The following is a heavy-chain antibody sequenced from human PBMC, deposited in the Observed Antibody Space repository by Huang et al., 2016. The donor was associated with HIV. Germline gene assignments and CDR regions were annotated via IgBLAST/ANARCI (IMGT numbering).Heavy chain of an antibody. D-gene: IGHD6-13*01. V-gene: IGHV4-34*01. CDR3: ARGTAAAHSDY. J-gene: IGHJ4*02. Sequence: QVQLQQWGAGLLKPSETLSLTCAVYGGSFSGYNWRWIRQSPGKGLAWIGEINHSGNTNYNPSLKSLVTISVDTSKNQFSLRLSSVTAADTAVYYCARGTAAAHSDYWGQGTLVTVYS. CDR1: GGSFSGYN. CDR2: INHSGNT.